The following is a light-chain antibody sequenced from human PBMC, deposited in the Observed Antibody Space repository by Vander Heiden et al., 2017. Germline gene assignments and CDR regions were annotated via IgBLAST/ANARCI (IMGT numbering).Light chain of an antibody. V-gene: IGKV1-39*01. CDR2: TAS. CDR1: QSITNY. CDR3: QQGYGTPFT. J-gene: IGKJ3*01. Sequence: DIQMTQSPSSLSASVGDRVTITCRASQSITNYLISWYQQKPGRAPKLLIYTASSLQSGVPSRFSGSGSGTDFTLTISSLQPEDFATYYWQQGYGTPFTFGPGTKVDLK.